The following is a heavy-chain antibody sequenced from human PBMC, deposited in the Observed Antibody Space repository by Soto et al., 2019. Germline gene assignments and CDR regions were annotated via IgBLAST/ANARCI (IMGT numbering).Heavy chain of an antibody. J-gene: IGHJ4*02. D-gene: IGHD1-1*01. CDR3: ARGRYGDY. Sequence: QVHLVQSGAEVKKPGASVKVSCKGSGYTFTSYGITWVRQAPGQGLEWMGWISAHNGNTDYAQKLQGRVTVTRDTSTSTAYMELRSLISDDTAVYYGARGRYGDYWGQGALVTVSS. CDR1: GYTFTSYG. V-gene: IGHV1-18*01. CDR2: ISAHNGNT.